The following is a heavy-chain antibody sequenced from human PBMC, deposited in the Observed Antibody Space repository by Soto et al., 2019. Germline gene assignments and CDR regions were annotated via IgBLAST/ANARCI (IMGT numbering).Heavy chain of an antibody. CDR1: DDSISPYY. V-gene: IGHV4-59*08. CDR3: ARRSYGAFDF. CDR2: IYYSGST. Sequence: QVQLQESGPGLVKPSETLSLTCTVSDDSISPYYWSWIRQPPGKGLEWIGYIYYSGSTNYNPSLKSRVTISVDPSKNQFSLKLSSVTAADTAVYYCARRSYGAFDFWGQGTIVTVSS. D-gene: IGHD1-26*01. J-gene: IGHJ3*01.